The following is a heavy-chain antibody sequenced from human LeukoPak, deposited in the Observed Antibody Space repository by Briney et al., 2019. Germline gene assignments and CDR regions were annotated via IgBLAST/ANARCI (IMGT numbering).Heavy chain of an antibody. D-gene: IGHD1-26*01. CDR3: ARPLVGATTTDY. CDR2: ISSSSSYI. Sequence: GGSLRLSCAASGFTFSSYSMNWVRQAPGKGLEWVSSISSSSSYIYYADSVKGRFTISRDNAKNSLYLQMNSLRAEDTAVYYCARPLVGATTTDYWGQGTLVTVSS. J-gene: IGHJ4*02. V-gene: IGHV3-21*01. CDR1: GFTFSSYS.